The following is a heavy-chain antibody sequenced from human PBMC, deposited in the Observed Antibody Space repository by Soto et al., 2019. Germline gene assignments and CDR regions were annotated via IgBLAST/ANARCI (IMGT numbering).Heavy chain of an antibody. Sequence: EVQLVESGGGLGQPGGSLRLSCEASGFTLSSYSMNWVRQAPGKGLEWVSYISISGTIYDADSVKGRFTISRDNAKNSLYLQMNSLRAEDTAVYYCARSVAARGFDSWGQGTLVTVSS. CDR2: ISISGTI. J-gene: IGHJ4*02. CDR1: GFTLSSYS. V-gene: IGHV3-48*01. D-gene: IGHD6-6*01. CDR3: ARSVAARGFDS.